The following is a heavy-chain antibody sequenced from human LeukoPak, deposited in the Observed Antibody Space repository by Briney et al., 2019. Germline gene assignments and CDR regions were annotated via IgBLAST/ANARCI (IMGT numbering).Heavy chain of an antibody. V-gene: IGHV3-11*04. Sequence: GGSLRLSRAASGFTYSYYYMSWIRRPPGKGLEWVSYISSSGSTIYYADSLKGGFTISSDNAKNSLDLHMNSLRDEDTAVYYCARDILVDTAMVDPNWFDPWGQGTLVTVSS. D-gene: IGHD5-18*01. CDR3: ARDILVDTAMVDPNWFDP. CDR2: ISSSGSTI. CDR1: GFTYSYYY. J-gene: IGHJ5*02.